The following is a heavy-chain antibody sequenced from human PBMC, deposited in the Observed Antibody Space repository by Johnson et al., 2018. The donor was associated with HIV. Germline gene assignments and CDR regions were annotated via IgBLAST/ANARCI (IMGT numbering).Heavy chain of an antibody. Sequence: QVQLVESGGGLVQPGGSLRLSCAASGFTFSSYWMSWVRQAPGKGLEWVAVILYDGSDKYYADSVQGRFTISRDNSKNTLYLQMNTLGAEDTAVYYCAKDRSRLHDAFDIWGQGTMVTVSS. CDR1: GFTFSSYW. D-gene: IGHD5-24*01. J-gene: IGHJ3*02. CDR2: ILYDGSDK. CDR3: AKDRSRLHDAFDI. V-gene: IGHV3-30*18.